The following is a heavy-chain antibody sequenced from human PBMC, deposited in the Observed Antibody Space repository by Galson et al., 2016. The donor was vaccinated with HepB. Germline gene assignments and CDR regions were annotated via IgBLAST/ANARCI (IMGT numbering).Heavy chain of an antibody. D-gene: IGHD4-11*01. CDR1: GFTFSIYW. Sequence: SLRLSCAASGFTFSIYWMQWVRQGPGGGLVWVSSMVSDGSTPIYADFVKGRFTISRDNAKNTLYLQMDGLRVEDTAVYYCGIESWGLPEYWGQGTLVTVSS. CDR2: MVSDGSTP. CDR3: GIESWGLPEY. J-gene: IGHJ4*02. V-gene: IGHV3-74*01.